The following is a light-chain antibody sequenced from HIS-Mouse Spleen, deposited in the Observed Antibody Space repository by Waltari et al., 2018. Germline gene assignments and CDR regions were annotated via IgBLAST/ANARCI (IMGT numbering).Light chain of an antibody. V-gene: IGLV3-25*03. CDR3: QSADSSGTYVV. CDR1: ALPKQY. Sequence: SYELTQPPSASVSPGQTARITCPGDALPKQYAYWYQQKPGQAPVLVIYKDNERPSGIPERFSGSSSGTTVTLTISGVQAEDEADYYCQSADSSGTYVVFGGGTKLTVL. J-gene: IGLJ2*01. CDR2: KDN.